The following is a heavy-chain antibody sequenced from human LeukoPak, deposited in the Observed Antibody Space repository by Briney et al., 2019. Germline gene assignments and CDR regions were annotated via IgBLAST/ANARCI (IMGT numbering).Heavy chain of an antibody. CDR3: AKESEGAVVITYFDY. Sequence: PGGYLRLSCATSGFTLSGYGMHWVRQTPGRGLEWVAATSYDGSNEYYADSVKGRFTVSRDNSRDTLYLQMNSLRAEDTAVYYCAKESEGAVVITYFDYWGQGTLVTVSS. V-gene: IGHV3-30*18. D-gene: IGHD3-22*01. J-gene: IGHJ4*02. CDR2: TSYDGSNE. CDR1: GFTLSGYG.